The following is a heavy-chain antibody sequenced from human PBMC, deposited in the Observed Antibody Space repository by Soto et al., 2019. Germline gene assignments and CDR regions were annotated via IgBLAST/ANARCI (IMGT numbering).Heavy chain of an antibody. CDR3: AKVDYSSGWYRYFQH. J-gene: IGHJ1*01. CDR2: IDAGGGRT. V-gene: IGHV3-23*01. D-gene: IGHD6-19*01. CDR1: GFTFASYA. Sequence: GGSLRLSCAASGFTFASYAMAWVRQAPGKGVEWVSGIDAGGGRTYYADSVKGRFTISRDNSRNTLYLQMNSLRAEDTAVYYCAKVDYSSGWYRYFQHWGQGTLVTVSS.